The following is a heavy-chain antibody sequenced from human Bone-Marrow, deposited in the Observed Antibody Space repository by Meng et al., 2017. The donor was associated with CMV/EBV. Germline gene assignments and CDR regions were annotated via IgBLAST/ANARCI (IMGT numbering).Heavy chain of an antibody. CDR2: INPSSGGT. CDR1: GYTFTSYD. V-gene: IGHV1-2*02. J-gene: IGHJ6*02. Sequence: ASVKVSCKASGYTFTSYDINWVRQATGQGLEWMGWINPSSGGTKNAQKFQGRVTMTRDTSISTAYMELSRLRSDDTAVYFCARAHPYDFWSGSVWGQGTTVTVSS. CDR3: ARAHPYDFWSGSV. D-gene: IGHD3-3*01.